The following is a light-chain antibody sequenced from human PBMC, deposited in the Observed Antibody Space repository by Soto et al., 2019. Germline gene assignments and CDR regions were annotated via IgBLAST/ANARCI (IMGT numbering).Light chain of an antibody. CDR1: SSDVGGYDY. J-gene: IGLJ2*01. CDR3: SSYAGSNNLVV. Sequence: QSALTQPASVSGSPGQSITFSCTGTSSDVGGYDYVSWYQHHPGKAPKLIIYDVSNRPSGVPDRFSGSKSGNTASLTVSGLQAEDEADYYCSSYAGSNNLVVFGGGTQLTVL. CDR2: DVS. V-gene: IGLV2-8*01.